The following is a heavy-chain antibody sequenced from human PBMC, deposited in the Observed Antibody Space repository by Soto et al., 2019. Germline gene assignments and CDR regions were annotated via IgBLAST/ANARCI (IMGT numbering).Heavy chain of an antibody. J-gene: IGHJ5*02. CDR1: GGTFSSYA. Sequence: QVQLVQSGAEVKKPGSSVKVSCKASGGTFSSYAISWVRQAPGQGLEWMGGIIPIFGTANYAQKFQGRVTITADESTSTAYMELSSLRSEDTAVHYCARGGDYDSSGYYFWFDPWGQGTLVTVSS. CDR2: IIPIFGTA. V-gene: IGHV1-69*01. CDR3: ARGGDYDSSGYYFWFDP. D-gene: IGHD3-22*01.